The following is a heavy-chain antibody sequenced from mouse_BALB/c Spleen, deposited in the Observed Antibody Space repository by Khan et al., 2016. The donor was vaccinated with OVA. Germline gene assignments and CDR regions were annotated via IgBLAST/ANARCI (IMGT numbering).Heavy chain of an antibody. V-gene: IGHV2-6-1*01. D-gene: IGHD2-10*01. CDR1: GFSLTDYG. Sequence: QVQLQQSGPALVAPSQSLSITCTISGFSLTDYGVHWVRQPPGKGLEWLVVIWSDGSTTYNSALKSRLSISKDNSKSQVLLKMNSLQTDDTSVYYCAREPYYHDYVMEYWGQGTTVTVSS. CDR2: IWSDGST. CDR3: AREPYYHDYVMEY. J-gene: IGHJ4*01.